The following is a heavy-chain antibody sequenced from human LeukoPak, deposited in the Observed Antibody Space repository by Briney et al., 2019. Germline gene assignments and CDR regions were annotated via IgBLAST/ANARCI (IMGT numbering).Heavy chain of an antibody. CDR3: AKAVLQWLVLFYFDY. CDR1: GFTFSSYA. V-gene: IGHV3-23*01. D-gene: IGHD6-19*01. CDR2: ISGSGGST. Sequence: GGSLRLSCAASGFTFSSYAMSWVRQAPGKGLEWVSAISGSGGSTYYADSVKGRFTISRDNSKNTLYLQMNILRAEDTAVYYCAKAVLQWLVLFYFDYWGQGTLVTVSS. J-gene: IGHJ4*02.